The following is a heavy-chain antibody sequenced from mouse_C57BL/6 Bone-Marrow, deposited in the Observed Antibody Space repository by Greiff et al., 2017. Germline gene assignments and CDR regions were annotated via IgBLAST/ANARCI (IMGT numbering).Heavy chain of an antibody. Sequence: LQPGAELVKPGASVKMSCKASGYTFTSYWITWVKRRPGQGLEWFGDFIPGSGSTNYNEKFKSKATLTVDTSSNTAYMQLSSLTSEDSAVYYCASPYYSNYWYFDVWGTGTTVTVSS. J-gene: IGHJ1*03. V-gene: IGHV1-55*01. CDR3: ASPYYSNYWYFDV. CDR2: FIPGSGST. D-gene: IGHD2-5*01. CDR1: GYTFTSYW.